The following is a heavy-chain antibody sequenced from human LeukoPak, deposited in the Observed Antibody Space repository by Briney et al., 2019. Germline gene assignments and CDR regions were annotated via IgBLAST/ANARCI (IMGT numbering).Heavy chain of an antibody. CDR1: GFTFSTYG. D-gene: IGHD4-11*01. J-gene: IGHJ6*02. V-gene: IGHV3-30*18. CDR3: AKGGSNYYHYGMDV. Sequence: GGSLRLSCAASGFTFSTYGMHWVRQAPGKGLEWVAVISYGGDNKYYADSVKGRFTISRDNPKNTLYLQMNSLRAEDTAVYYCAKGGSNYYHYGMDVWGQGTTVTVSS. CDR2: ISYGGDNK.